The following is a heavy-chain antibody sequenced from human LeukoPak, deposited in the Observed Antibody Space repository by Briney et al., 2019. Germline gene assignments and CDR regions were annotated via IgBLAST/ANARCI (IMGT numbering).Heavy chain of an antibody. Sequence: ASVKLSCKASGYTFTDYYMHWVRQAPGQGLEWMGWINPNSGATNYAQKFQDRVTVTRDTSIRTAYMELSSLRSDDTAVYYCARANHNDYWGQGTLVTVSS. CDR1: GYTFTDYY. D-gene: IGHD1-14*01. CDR3: ARANHNDY. CDR2: INPNSGAT. V-gene: IGHV1-2*02. J-gene: IGHJ4*02.